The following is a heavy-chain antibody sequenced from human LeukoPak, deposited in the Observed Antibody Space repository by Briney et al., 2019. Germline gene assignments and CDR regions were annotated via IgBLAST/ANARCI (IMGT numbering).Heavy chain of an antibody. J-gene: IGHJ4*02. CDR3: AKGSASSRPYYFDC. D-gene: IGHD6-6*01. CDR1: GFTFNNYA. V-gene: IGHV3-23*01. CDR2: ITDDSSDS. Sequence: GGSLRLSCAASGFTFNNYAMSWVRQTPGKGLEWVSAITDDSSDSYHADSVKGRFTISRANSKNKLYLQMNSLRAEDTAMYYCAKGSASSRPYYFDCWGQGTLVTVSA.